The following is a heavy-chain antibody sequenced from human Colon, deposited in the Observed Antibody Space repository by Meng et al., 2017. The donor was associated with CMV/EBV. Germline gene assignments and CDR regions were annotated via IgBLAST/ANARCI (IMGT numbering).Heavy chain of an antibody. CDR3: AHRFLRDSSSSLHFDS. Sequence: HIPLKESAPTLVQPPQPLPLPCPFSGLSLSTNGVTVGWIRQPPGKALEWLALIYWDDDKRYSPSLKSRLTITKDTSKNQVVLTMINMDPVDTATYYCAHRFLRDSSSSLHFDSWGQGTLVTVSS. V-gene: IGHV2-5*02. CDR1: GLSLSTNGVT. J-gene: IGHJ4*02. D-gene: IGHD6-6*01. CDR2: IYWDDDK.